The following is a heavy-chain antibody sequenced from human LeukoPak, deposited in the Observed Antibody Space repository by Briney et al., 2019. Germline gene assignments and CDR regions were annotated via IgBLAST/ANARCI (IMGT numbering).Heavy chain of an antibody. J-gene: IGHJ5*02. Sequence: GASVKVSCKASGYTFTSYGISWVRQAPGQGLEWMGWISAYNGNTNYAQKLQGRVTMTTDTSTSTAYMELRSLRSDDTAAYYCARVRLSPSGYFNWFDPWGQGTLVTVSS. D-gene: IGHD5-12*01. CDR3: ARVRLSPSGYFNWFDP. CDR1: GYTFTSYG. CDR2: ISAYNGNT. V-gene: IGHV1-18*01.